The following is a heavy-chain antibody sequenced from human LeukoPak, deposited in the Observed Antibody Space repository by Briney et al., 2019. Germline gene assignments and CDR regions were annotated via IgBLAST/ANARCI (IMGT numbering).Heavy chain of an antibody. CDR2: ISAYNGNT. V-gene: IGHV1-18*01. CDR1: GYTFTSYG. Sequence: ASVKVSCKASGYTFTSYGISWVRQAPGQGRELMGWISAYNGNTNYAQKLQGRVTMTTDTSTSTAYMELRSLRSDDTAVYYCARGIVKAYYFDYWGQGTLVTVSS. D-gene: IGHD3-16*02. J-gene: IGHJ4*02. CDR3: ARGIVKAYYFDY.